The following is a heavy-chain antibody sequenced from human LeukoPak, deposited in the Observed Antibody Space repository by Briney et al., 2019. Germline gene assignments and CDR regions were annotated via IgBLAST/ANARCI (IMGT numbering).Heavy chain of an antibody. Sequence: ASVKVSCKASGYSFSSNGITWVRQAPGQGLEWMGWISGYNGNTQYAQKLQGRVTMTTDTSTSTAYMELRSLRSDDTAVYYCARGSSVPAAMINFDYWGQGTLVTVSS. J-gene: IGHJ4*02. D-gene: IGHD2-2*01. CDR3: ARGSSVPAAMINFDY. CDR1: GYSFSSNG. V-gene: IGHV1-18*01. CDR2: ISGYNGNT.